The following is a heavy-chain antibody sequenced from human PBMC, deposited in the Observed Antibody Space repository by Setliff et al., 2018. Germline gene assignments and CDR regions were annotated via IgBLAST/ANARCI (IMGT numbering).Heavy chain of an antibody. V-gene: IGHV4-61*09. D-gene: IGHD3-10*01. Sequence: SETLSLTCTVSGGSISSGSYYWSWIRQPAGKGLEWIGHIYTSGSTNYNPSLKSRVTISVDKSKNQFSLKLSSVTAADTAVYYCARLWRRIQQIDYWGQGTLVTVSS. CDR3: ARLWRRIQQIDY. CDR2: IYTSGST. J-gene: IGHJ4*02. CDR1: GGSISSGSYY.